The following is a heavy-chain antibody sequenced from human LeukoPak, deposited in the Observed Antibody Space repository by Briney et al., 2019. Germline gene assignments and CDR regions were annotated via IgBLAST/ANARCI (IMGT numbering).Heavy chain of an antibody. D-gene: IGHD3-16*02. V-gene: IGHV4-39*01. CDR1: GASISTNSYY. Sequence: SETLSLTCTVSGASISTNSYYWGWIRQPPGRGLEWIGSIYYSGSTYHNPSLKSRVTISVDTSKNRFSLKLSSVTAADTAVYYCARGTYDYVWGSYPNDYWGQGTLVTVSS. CDR2: IYYSGST. CDR3: ARGTYDYVWGSYPNDY. J-gene: IGHJ4*02.